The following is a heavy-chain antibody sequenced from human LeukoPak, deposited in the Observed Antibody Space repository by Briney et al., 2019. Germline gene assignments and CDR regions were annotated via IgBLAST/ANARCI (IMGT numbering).Heavy chain of an antibody. D-gene: IGHD5-18*01. Sequence: SETLSLTCAVYGGSFSGYYWSWIRQPPGKGLEWIGEINHSGSTNYNPSLKSRVTISVDTSKNQFSLKLSSVTAADTAVYYCARAGHLRYSYVRYYFDYWGQGTLVTDSS. V-gene: IGHV4-34*01. CDR3: ARAGHLRYSYVRYYFDY. CDR1: GGSFSGYY. CDR2: INHSGST. J-gene: IGHJ4*02.